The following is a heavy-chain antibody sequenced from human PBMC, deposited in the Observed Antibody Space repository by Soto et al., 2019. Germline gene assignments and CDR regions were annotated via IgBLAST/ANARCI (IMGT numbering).Heavy chain of an antibody. V-gene: IGHV4-39*01. CDR1: GGSISSSSYY. D-gene: IGHD2-2*01. Sequence: SEMLSLTCTVSGGSISSSSYYWGWIRQPPGKGLEWIGSIYYSGSTYYNPSLKSRVTISVDTSKNQFSLKLSSVTAADTAVYYCAGERAYIVVEADYYYYYYMDVWGKGTTVTVSS. CDR3: AGERAYIVVEADYYYYYYMDV. CDR2: IYYSGST. J-gene: IGHJ6*03.